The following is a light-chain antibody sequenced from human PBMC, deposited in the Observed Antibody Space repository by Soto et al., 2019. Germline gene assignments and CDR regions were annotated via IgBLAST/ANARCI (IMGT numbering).Light chain of an antibody. CDR1: SSDVGGYNY. Sequence: QSALTQPRSVSGSPGQSVTISCTGTSSDVGGYNYVSWYQQHPGKAPKLMIYDVSKRPSGVPDRFSGSKSGNTASLTISGLQAADEAEYYCCSYAGSYTWVFGGGTKLTVL. V-gene: IGLV2-11*01. CDR3: CSYAGSYTWV. CDR2: DVS. J-gene: IGLJ2*01.